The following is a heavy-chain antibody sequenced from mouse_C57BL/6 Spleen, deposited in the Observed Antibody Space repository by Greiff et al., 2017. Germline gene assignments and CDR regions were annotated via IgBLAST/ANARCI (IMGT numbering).Heavy chain of an antibody. CDR3: TRDGYYGWFAY. D-gene: IGHD2-3*01. V-gene: IGHV1-5*01. Sequence: EVQLQQSGPVLARPGASVKMSCKTSGYTFTSYWMHWVKQRPGQGLEWVGAIYPGNSDTSYNQKFKGKAKLTAVTAASTAYMELSSLTNEDAAVDYCTRDGYYGWFAYWCQGTLGTVSA. CDR2: IYPGNSDT. CDR1: GYTFTSYW. J-gene: IGHJ3*01.